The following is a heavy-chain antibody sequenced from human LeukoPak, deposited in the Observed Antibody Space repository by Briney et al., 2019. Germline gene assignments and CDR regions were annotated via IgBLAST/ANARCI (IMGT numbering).Heavy chain of an antibody. J-gene: IGHJ4*02. CDR1: GYSFTSYW. V-gene: IGHV5-51*01. Sequence: GESLKISCKGSGYSFTSYWIGWVRQMPGKGLEWKAIIYPGDSDTRYSPSFQGQVTISADKSINTAYLQWSSLGASDTAMYYCARRGCNGGSCYGYWGQGTLVTVSS. CDR2: IYPGDSDT. D-gene: IGHD2-15*01. CDR3: ARRGCNGGSCYGY.